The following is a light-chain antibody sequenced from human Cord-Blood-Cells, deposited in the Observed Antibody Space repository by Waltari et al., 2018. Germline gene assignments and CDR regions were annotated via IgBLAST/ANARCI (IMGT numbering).Light chain of an antibody. CDR3: QQYDNLSGT. CDR1: QDISNY. J-gene: IGKJ1*01. CDR2: DAS. Sequence: DSQMPQSPSSLSESVGDRVTITCQASQDISNYLNWYQQKPGKAPKLLIYDASNLATGVPSRFSGSGSGTDFTFTISSLQPEDIATYYCQQYDNLSGTFGQGTKVEIK. V-gene: IGKV1-33*01.